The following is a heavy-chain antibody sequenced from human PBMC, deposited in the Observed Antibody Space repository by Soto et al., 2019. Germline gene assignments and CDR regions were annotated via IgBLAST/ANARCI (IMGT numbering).Heavy chain of an antibody. CDR1: GDSVSSNSAA. J-gene: IGHJ4*02. CDR3: AREGRGDIVLMVYATGFDY. V-gene: IGHV6-1*01. D-gene: IGHD2-8*01. Sequence: SQTLSLTCAISGDSVSSNSAAWNWIRQSPSRGLEWLGRTYYRSKWYNDYAVSVKSRITINPDTSKNQFSLQLNSVTPEDTAVYYCAREGRGDIVLMVYATGFDYWGQGTLVTVSS. CDR2: TYYRSKWYN.